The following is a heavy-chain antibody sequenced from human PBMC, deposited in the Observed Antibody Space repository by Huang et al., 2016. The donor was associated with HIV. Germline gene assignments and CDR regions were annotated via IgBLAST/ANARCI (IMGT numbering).Heavy chain of an antibody. J-gene: IGHJ4*02. Sequence: QVQLQESGPGLLKPSEALFLTYNVSGGSVNSVGQHWGWIRQPPRKGLEWIGTIYLGGSTYYNPSLNSRVTIATDTSKNEVSLTVRFVTPSDTAVYHCARIDGLLPFDHWGLGVLVTVSS. D-gene: IGHD2-21*01. V-gene: IGHV4-39*01. CDR1: GGSVNSVGQH. CDR2: IYLGGST. CDR3: ARIDGLLPFDH.